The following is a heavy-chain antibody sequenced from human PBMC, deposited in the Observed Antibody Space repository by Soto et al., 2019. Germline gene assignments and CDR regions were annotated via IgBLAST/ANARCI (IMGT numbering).Heavy chain of an antibody. CDR3: ARAPRIAARPGEDY. Sequence: ASVKVSCKASGYTFTSYGISWVRQAPGQGLEWMGWISAYNGNTNYAQKLQGRVTMTTDTSTSTAYMELRSLRSDDTAVYYCARAPRIAARPGEDYWGQGTLVTVSS. CDR2: ISAYNGNT. CDR1: GYTFTSYG. V-gene: IGHV1-18*01. J-gene: IGHJ4*02. D-gene: IGHD6-6*01.